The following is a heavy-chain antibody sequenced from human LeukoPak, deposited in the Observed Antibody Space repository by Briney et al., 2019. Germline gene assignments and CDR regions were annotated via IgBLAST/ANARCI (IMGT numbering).Heavy chain of an antibody. D-gene: IGHD2-8*01. J-gene: IGHJ4*02. CDR3: ARGSRNVYFDY. CDR2: IYSGGST. V-gene: IGHV3-66*02. Sequence: GGSLRLSCAASGLTFSSYLMGWVRQAPGKGLEWVSVIYSGGSTYYADSVKGRFTISGDNSKNTLYLQMNSLRPEDTAVYYCARGSRNVYFDYWGQGTLVTVSS. CDR1: GLTFSSYL.